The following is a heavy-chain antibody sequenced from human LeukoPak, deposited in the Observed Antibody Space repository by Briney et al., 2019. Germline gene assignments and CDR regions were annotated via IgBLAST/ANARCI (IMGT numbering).Heavy chain of an antibody. CDR1: GYTFTDYY. CDR3: ATYRQVLLPFES. CDR2: INPNSGAT. D-gene: IGHD2-8*02. V-gene: IGHV1-2*02. Sequence: ASVKVSCKASGYTFTDYYLHWARQVPGQGLEWMGWINPNSGATNYAQKFQGRVTMTRDTSISTAYMELNSLTSDDTAIYYCATYRQVLLPFESWGQGTLVTVSS. J-gene: IGHJ4*02.